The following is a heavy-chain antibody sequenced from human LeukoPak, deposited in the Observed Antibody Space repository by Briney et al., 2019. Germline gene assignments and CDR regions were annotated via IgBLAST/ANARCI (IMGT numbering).Heavy chain of an antibody. CDR2: IHYSEST. CDR1: RGSISTYY. CDR3: ARDVYGDPFDY. V-gene: IGHV4-59*01. J-gene: IGHJ4*02. D-gene: IGHD4-17*01. Sequence: PSETLSLTCTVSRGSISTYYWSWIRQPPGKGVEWIGYIHYSESTIYNPSLKSRVTISVDTSKNQFSLKLTSVTAADTAVYYCARDVYGDPFDYWGQGTLVTVSS.